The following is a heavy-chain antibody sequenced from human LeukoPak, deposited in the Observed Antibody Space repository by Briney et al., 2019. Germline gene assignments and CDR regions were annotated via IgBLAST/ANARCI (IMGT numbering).Heavy chain of an antibody. V-gene: IGHV3-23*01. Sequence: GGSLRLYCAASGFTFSSYAMSWVRQAPGKGLEWVSAISGSGGSTYYADSVKGRFTISRDNSKNTLYLQMNSLRAEDTAVYYCAKFSQWLVEFDYWGQGTLVTVSS. J-gene: IGHJ4*02. D-gene: IGHD6-19*01. CDR3: AKFSQWLVEFDY. CDR2: ISGSGGST. CDR1: GFTFSSYA.